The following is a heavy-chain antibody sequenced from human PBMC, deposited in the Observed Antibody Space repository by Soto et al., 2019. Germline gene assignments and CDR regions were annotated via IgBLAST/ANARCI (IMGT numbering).Heavy chain of an antibody. CDR3: ARVYSESRGSTQFRVFEG. D-gene: IGHD3-22*01. CDR1: GFTFSSYG. CDR2: IKQDGGEE. J-gene: IGHJ3*01. Sequence: HPVGSLRLSCAASGFTFSSYGMHWVRQSPGKGLEGVANIKQDGGEEDYVDSVKGRLTISRDNAKNSLYLQMNSLRAEDTAVYYYARVYSESRGSTQFRVFEGWGQ. V-gene: IGHV3-7*01.